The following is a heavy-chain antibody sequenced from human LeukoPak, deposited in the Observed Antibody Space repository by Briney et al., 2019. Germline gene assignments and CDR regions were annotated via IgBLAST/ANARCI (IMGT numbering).Heavy chain of an antibody. CDR3: ARDLNWGFDY. D-gene: IGHD7-27*01. Sequence: GGSLRLSCAGSGFTFRDYSMNWVRQAPGKGLEWVSYIGISSSTIYYADSVKGRFTISRDNAKNSLYLQMNSLRDEDTAVYYCARDLNWGFDYWGQGALVTVSS. V-gene: IGHV3-48*02. CDR2: IGISSSTI. CDR1: GFTFRDYS. J-gene: IGHJ4*02.